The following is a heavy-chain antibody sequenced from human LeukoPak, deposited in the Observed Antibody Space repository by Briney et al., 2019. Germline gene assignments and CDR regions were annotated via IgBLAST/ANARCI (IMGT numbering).Heavy chain of an antibody. V-gene: IGHV4-31*03. D-gene: IGHD3-10*01. CDR1: GGSISSGGYY. J-gene: IGHJ4*02. CDR3: ARGSPITMVRGVIISYFDY. Sequence: SQTLSLTCTVSGGSISSGGYYWSWIRQHPGKGLEWIGYIYYSGSTYYNPSLKSRVTISVDTSKNQFSLKLSSVTAADTAVYYCARGSPITMVRGVIISYFDYWGQGTLVTVSS. CDR2: IYYSGST.